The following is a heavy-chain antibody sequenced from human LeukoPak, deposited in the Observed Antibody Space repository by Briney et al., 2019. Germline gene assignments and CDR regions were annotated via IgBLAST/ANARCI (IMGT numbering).Heavy chain of an antibody. Sequence: SVKVSCKASRGTFSSYAISWVRQAPGQGLGWMGRIIPILGIANYAQKFQGRVTITADKSTSTAYMELSSLRSEDTAVYYCARLYSRGSYYGMDVWGQGTTVTVSS. CDR2: IIPILGIA. V-gene: IGHV1-69*04. CDR1: RGTFSSYA. D-gene: IGHD2-21*01. J-gene: IGHJ6*02. CDR3: ARLYSRGSYYGMDV.